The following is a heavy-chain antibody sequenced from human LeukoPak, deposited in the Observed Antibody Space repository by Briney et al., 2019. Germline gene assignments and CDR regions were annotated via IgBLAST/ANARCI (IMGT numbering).Heavy chain of an antibody. CDR2: INHSGST. CDR3: ARSSSWFRFDY. D-gene: IGHD6-13*01. J-gene: IGHJ4*02. Sequence: SETLSLTCAVYGGSFSGYYWSWIRQPPGEGLEWIGEINHSGSTNYNPSLKSRVTISVDTSNNQFSLKLSSVTAADTAVNYCARSSSWFRFDYWGQGTLVTVSS. CDR1: GGSFSGYY. V-gene: IGHV4-34*01.